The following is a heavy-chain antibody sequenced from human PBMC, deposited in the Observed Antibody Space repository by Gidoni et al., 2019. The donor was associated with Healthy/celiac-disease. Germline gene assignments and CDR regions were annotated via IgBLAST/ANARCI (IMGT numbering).Heavy chain of an antibody. CDR2: IYYSGST. D-gene: IGHD3-10*01. CDR1: GGSISSYY. J-gene: IGHJ5*02. Sequence: QVQPQESGPGLVKPSETLSLTCTVSGGSISSYYWSWIRQPPGKGLGWIGYIYYSGSTNYNPSLKSRVTISVDTSKSQFSLKLSSVTAADTAVYYCARDFRVRGERWFDPWGQGTLVTVSS. V-gene: IGHV4-59*01. CDR3: ARDFRVRGERWFDP.